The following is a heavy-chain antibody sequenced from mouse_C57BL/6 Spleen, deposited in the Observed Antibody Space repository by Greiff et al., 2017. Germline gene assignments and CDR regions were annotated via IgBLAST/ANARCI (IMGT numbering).Heavy chain of an antibody. D-gene: IGHD1-1*01. J-gene: IGHJ2*01. CDR2: ISGGGGNT. CDR1: GFTFSSYT. CDR3: ARLDYGSSLYFDY. V-gene: IGHV5-9*01. Sequence: DVKLVESGGGLVKPGGSLKLSCAASGFTFSSYTMSWVRQTPEKRLEWVATISGGGGNTYYPDSVKGRFTISRDNAKNTLYLQMSSLRSEDTALYYCARLDYGSSLYFDYWGQGTTLTVSS.